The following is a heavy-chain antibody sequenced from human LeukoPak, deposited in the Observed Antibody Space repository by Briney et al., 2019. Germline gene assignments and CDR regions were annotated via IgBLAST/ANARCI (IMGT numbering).Heavy chain of an antibody. CDR1: GFTSSSYS. Sequence: PGGSLRLSCAAPGFTSSSYSMNWARQAPRNGLECVSSINSSSSYIYYAYSVKGRFTISRDNAKNSLYLQMNSLRAEDTAVYYCARDHTITMIVVVPAFDPWGQGTLVTVSS. D-gene: IGHD3-22*01. CDR2: INSSSSYI. V-gene: IGHV3-21*01. J-gene: IGHJ5*02. CDR3: ARDHTITMIVVVPAFDP.